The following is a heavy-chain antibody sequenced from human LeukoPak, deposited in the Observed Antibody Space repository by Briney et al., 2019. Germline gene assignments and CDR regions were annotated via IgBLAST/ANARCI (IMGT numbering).Heavy chain of an antibody. V-gene: IGHV1-2*02. CDR2: IYPKSSDT. J-gene: IGHJ4*02. Sequence: ASVKVSCKASGGTFSSYAISWVRQAPGQGLEWMGWIYPKSSDTNYAQKFQGRVTMTRDTSISTAYMELRRLGSDDTAVYYCAKGVYGDYYFDYWGQGTLVTVSS. CDR1: GGTFSSYA. CDR3: AKGVYGDYYFDY. D-gene: IGHD4-17*01.